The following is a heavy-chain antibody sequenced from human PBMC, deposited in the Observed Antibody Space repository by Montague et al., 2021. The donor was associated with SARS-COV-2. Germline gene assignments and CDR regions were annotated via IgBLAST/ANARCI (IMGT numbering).Heavy chain of an antibody. CDR2: IYTSGST. J-gene: IGHJ4*02. CDR1: GGSISSGSYY. D-gene: IGHD2-21*01. CDR3: ARVVGFDFDY. Sequence: TLYLTCTVSGGSISSGSYYWSWIRQPAGKGLEWIGRIYTSGSTNYNPSLKSRVTISVDTSKNQFSLKLSSVTAADKAVYYCARVVGFDFDYWGQGTLVTVSS. V-gene: IGHV4-61*02.